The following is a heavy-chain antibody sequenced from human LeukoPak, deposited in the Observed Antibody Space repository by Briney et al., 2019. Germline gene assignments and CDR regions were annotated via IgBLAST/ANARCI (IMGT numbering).Heavy chain of an antibody. D-gene: IGHD2-21*01. CDR2: ITSSGNTI. J-gene: IGHJ4*02. CDR3: ARIGDHGGDY. Sequence: GGSLRLSCAASGFTFSSYEMNWVRRAPGKGLEWVSYITSSGNTIYYAGSVKGRFTISRDNAKNSLYLQMNSLRVEDTAVYYCARIGDHGGDYWGQGTLVTVSS. V-gene: IGHV3-48*03. CDR1: GFTFSSYE.